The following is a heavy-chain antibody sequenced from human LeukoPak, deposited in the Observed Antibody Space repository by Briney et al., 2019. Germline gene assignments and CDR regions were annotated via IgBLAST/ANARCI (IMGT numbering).Heavy chain of an antibody. D-gene: IGHD3/OR15-3a*01. V-gene: IGHV4-39*01. Sequence: SETLSLTCTVSGVSISSSNSYWGWIRQPPGKGLEWIGSIYYSGNTYYNASLKSQVSISIDTSKNQFSLRLTSVTAADMAVYYCARQTGSGLFILPGGQGTLVTVSS. CDR2: IYYSGNT. J-gene: IGHJ4*02. CDR1: GVSISSSNSY. CDR3: ARQTGSGLFILP.